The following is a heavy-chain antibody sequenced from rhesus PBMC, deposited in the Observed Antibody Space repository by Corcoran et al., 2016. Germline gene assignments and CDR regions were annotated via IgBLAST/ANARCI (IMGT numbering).Heavy chain of an antibody. CDR1: GFSISIGYG. CDR2: IDGTKGNT. V-gene: IGHV4-127*01. CDR3: ARGNPPDY. Sequence: QVQLQESGPGLVKPSETLSLTCAVSGFSISIGYGWTWIRQPPGKGLEWMGYIDGTKGNTYYNTSLKSRVTISKDTSKNQFSLKLNSVTAADTAVYYCARGNPPDYWGQGVLVTVSS. J-gene: IGHJ4*01.